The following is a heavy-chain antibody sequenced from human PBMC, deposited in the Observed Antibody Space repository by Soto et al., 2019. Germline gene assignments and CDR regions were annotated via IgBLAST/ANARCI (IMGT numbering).Heavy chain of an antibody. Sequence: PSETLSLTCTVSGGSISSGDYYWSWIRQPPGKGLEWIGYIYYSGSTYYNPSLKSRVTISVDPSKNQFSLKLSSVTAADTAVYYCARDRIAARKAHYYYYGMDVWGQGTTVT. V-gene: IGHV4-30-4*01. J-gene: IGHJ6*02. CDR3: ARDRIAARKAHYYYYGMDV. D-gene: IGHD6-6*01. CDR2: IYYSGST. CDR1: GGSISSGDYY.